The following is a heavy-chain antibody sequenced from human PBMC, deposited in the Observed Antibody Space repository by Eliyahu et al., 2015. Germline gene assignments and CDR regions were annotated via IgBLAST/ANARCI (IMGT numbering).Heavy chain of an antibody. D-gene: IGHD6-6*01. Sequence: QVQLVQSGAEVKKPGASVXXXXXASXYTFTSYGIXWVRQAPGQGLEWMGWISAYNGNTNYAQKLQGRVTMTTDTSTSTAYMELRSLRSDDTAVYYCARGPILAARLRAFDIWGQGTMVTVSS. CDR2: ISAYNGNT. CDR1: XYTFTSYG. CDR3: ARGPILAARLRAFDI. V-gene: IGHV1-18*04. J-gene: IGHJ3*02.